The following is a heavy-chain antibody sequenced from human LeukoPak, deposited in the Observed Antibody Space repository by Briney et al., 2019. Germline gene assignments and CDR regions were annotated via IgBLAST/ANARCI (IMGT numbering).Heavy chain of an antibody. J-gene: IGHJ3*02. Sequence: ASVKVSCKASGYTFTSYAMNWVRQAPGQGLEWMGWINTNTGNPTYAQGFTGRFVFSLDTSVSTAYLQISSLKAEDTAVYYCATTAGVRGVISLDLKDAFDIWGQGTMVTVSS. CDR2: INTNTGNP. V-gene: IGHV7-4-1*02. CDR1: GYTFTSYA. D-gene: IGHD3-10*01. CDR3: ATTAGVRGVISLDLKDAFDI.